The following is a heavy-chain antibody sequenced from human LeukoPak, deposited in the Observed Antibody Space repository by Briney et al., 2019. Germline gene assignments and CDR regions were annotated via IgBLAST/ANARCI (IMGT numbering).Heavy chain of an antibody. CDR2: ISAYNGNT. D-gene: IGHD3-9*01. J-gene: IGHJ4*02. Sequence: ASLKGSCKASGYTFTSYGISWVRQAPGQRLEWMGWISAYNGNTNYAQKIPGRVTMTTDTSTSTVYMELRSVKSDDTAVYYCARDDHFDGLYYWGQGTLVTVSS. V-gene: IGHV1-18*01. CDR1: GYTFTSYG. CDR3: ARDDHFDGLYY.